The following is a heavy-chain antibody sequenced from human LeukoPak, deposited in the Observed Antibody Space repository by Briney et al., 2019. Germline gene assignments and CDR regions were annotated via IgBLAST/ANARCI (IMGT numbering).Heavy chain of an antibody. CDR2: ISDSGSRK. V-gene: IGHV3-23*01. J-gene: IGHJ4*02. Sequence: GGSLRLSCAVSGITLSNDGMSWVGQAPGQGLEWVAGISDSGSRKNYADSVKSRFTISRDNPKNTLYLQMNSLRAEDTAVYFCAKRGVVIRVILVGFHKEAYYFDSWGQGALVTVSS. CDR1: GITLSNDG. D-gene: IGHD3-22*01. CDR3: AKRGVVIRVILVGFHKEAYYFDS.